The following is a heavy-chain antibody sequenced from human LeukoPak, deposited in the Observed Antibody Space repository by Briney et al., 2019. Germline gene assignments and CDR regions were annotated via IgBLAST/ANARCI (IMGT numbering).Heavy chain of an antibody. D-gene: IGHD3-10*01. CDR1: GYTLTELS. CDR2: FDHENGET. CDR3: TTVHYGSGGLFDS. J-gene: IGHJ4*02. V-gene: IGHV1-24*01. Sequence: ASVKVSCKVSGYTLTELSMHWVRQAPGKGLEWMGGFDHENGETIYAQMFQGRVTMTEDTPTDTAYMEMSSLRSEDTAVYYCTTVHYGSGGLFDSWGQGTLVTVSS.